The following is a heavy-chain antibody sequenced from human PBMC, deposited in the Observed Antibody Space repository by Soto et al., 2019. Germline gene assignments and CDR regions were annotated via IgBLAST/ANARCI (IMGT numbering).Heavy chain of an antibody. CDR2: ISGSGGST. J-gene: IGHJ4*02. CDR1: GFTFSSYA. V-gene: IGHV3-23*01. D-gene: IGHD2-15*01. Sequence: GGSLRLSCAASGFTFSSYAMSWVRQAPGKGLEWVSAISGSGGSTYYADSVRGRFTISRDNSKNTLYLQMNSLRAEDTAVYYCASSIVVVVAADYWGQGTLVTVSS. CDR3: ASSIVVVVAADY.